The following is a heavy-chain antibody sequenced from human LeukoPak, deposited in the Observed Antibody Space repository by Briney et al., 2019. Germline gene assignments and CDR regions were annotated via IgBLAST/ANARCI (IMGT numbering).Heavy chain of an antibody. J-gene: IGHJ4*02. CDR1: GFTLSSFD. CDR2: ITSSGTSI. D-gene: IGHD3-22*01. V-gene: IGHV3-48*03. CDR3: ARTGYDSSGYYTIDY. Sequence: GGSLRLSCVASGFTLSSFDMNWVRQAPGKGLEWVSYITSSGTSIYNADSVKGRFTSSRDNAKNSLYLQVNSLRAEDTAVYYCARTGYDSSGYYTIDYWGQGTLVTVSS.